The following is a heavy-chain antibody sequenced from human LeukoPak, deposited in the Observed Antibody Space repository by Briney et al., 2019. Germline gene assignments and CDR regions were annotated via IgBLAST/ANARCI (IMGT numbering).Heavy chain of an antibody. CDR3: ARDDAYDILTGNWFDP. CDR2: ISAYNGNT. J-gene: IGHJ5*02. Sequence: ASVTVSCTASGYTFTSYGISWVRQAPGQGLEWMGWISAYNGNTNYAQKLQGRVTMTTDTSTSTAYMELRSLRSDDTAVYYCARDDAYDILTGNWFDPWRQGTLVTVSS. CDR1: GYTFTSYG. V-gene: IGHV1-18*01. D-gene: IGHD3-9*01.